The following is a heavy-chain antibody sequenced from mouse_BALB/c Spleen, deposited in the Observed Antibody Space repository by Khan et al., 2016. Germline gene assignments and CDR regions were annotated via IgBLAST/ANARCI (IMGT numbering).Heavy chain of an antibody. CDR2: ISYDGSN. CDR3: ARIRRVYAMAH. D-gene: IGHD2-12*01. CDR1: GYSITSGYY. V-gene: IGHV3-6*02. Sequence: EVQLQESGPGLVKPSQSLSLTCSVTGYSITSGYYRNWIRQFPGNNLEWMGYISYDGSNNYNPSPKNRISIARDTSNNQFFLKLNSVTPKCTATYYCARIRRVYAMAHWGQGTSVTVTT. J-gene: IGHJ4*01.